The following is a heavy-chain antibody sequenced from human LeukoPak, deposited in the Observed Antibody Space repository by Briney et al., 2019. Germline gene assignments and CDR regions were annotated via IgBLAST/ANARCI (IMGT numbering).Heavy chain of an antibody. CDR3: ARDRGYYYGAFDI. Sequence: GGSLGLSCAASGFTFSSYAMSWVRQAPGKGLEWVSAISGSGGSTYYADSVKGRFTISRDNSKNTLYLQMNSLRAEDTAVYYCARDRGYYYGAFDIWGQGTMVTVSS. CDR1: GFTFSSYA. CDR2: ISGSGGST. V-gene: IGHV3-23*01. J-gene: IGHJ3*02. D-gene: IGHD3-22*01.